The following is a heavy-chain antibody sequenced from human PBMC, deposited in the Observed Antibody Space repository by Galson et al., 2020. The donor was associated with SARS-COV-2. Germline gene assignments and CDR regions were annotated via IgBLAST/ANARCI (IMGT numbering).Heavy chain of an antibody. CDR1: GFTFSNSA. V-gene: IGHV3-21*01. CDR2: ISSSYRYI. CDR3: ARDLRTQPGC. D-gene: IGHD4-17*01. J-gene: IGHJ4*02. Sequence: GESLKISCAASGFTFSNSAMHWVRQAPGKGLEWVSSISSSYRYIYYADSVKGRFTISRDNAKNPLFLQMNSLRGDDTAVYYCARDLRTQPGCWGQGTLVTVSS.